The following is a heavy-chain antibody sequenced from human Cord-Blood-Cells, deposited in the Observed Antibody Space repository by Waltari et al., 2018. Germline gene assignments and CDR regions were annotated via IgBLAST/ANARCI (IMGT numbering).Heavy chain of an antibody. CDR3: ASGWLGRSDY. Sequence: QVQLQQWGAGLLKPSETLSLTCAVYGGSFSGYCWSWIRQPPGKGLEWIGEINHRGSTNSNPSLKSRVTISVDASKNQFSLKLSSVTAADTAVYYCASGWLGRSDYWGQGTLVTVSS. CDR2: INHRGST. V-gene: IGHV4-34*01. J-gene: IGHJ4*02. CDR1: GGSFSGYC. D-gene: IGHD3-10*01.